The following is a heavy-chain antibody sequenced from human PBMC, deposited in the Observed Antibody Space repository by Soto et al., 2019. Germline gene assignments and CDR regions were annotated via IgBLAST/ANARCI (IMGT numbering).Heavy chain of an antibody. D-gene: IGHD3-22*01. V-gene: IGHV3-23*01. CDR2: IGGGGGST. Sequence: EVQLLESGGGLVQPGGSLRLSCTASGFTFSTFGMAWVRQAPGKGLEWVSAIGGGGGSTYHAGSVKARFAISRDNSMNTLYLQMNSLRDEDTAVYYCGKAHDLSGYYPYYFDYWGQGVLVTVSS. CDR3: GKAHDLSGYYPYYFDY. J-gene: IGHJ4*02. CDR1: GFTFSTFG.